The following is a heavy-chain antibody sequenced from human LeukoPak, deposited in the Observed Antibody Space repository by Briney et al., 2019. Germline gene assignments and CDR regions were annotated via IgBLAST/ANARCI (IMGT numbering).Heavy chain of an antibody. J-gene: IGHJ4*02. CDR3: ARVSGSYGFGHCDY. D-gene: IGHD1-26*01. V-gene: IGHV5-51*01. CDR1: GYSFTSFW. CDR2: IYPGDSDT. Sequence: GESLKISCKGSGYSFTSFWIGWVRQMPGKGLEWMGIIYPGDSDTSNSPSFQGQVTISADKSISTAYLQWSSLKASATAMYYCARVSGSYGFGHCDYWGQGTLVTVSS.